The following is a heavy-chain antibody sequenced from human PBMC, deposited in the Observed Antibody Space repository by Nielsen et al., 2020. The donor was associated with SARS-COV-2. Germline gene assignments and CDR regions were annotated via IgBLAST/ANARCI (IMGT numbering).Heavy chain of an antibody. J-gene: IGHJ4*02. CDR2: IGSDESIT. CDR1: GFTFSSSW. Sequence: GESLKISCAASGFTFSSSWMHWVRQAPGKGLVWVSRIGSDESITNYVDSVKGRFTISRDNAKNTLYLQMNSLRAEDTAVNYCAREMGGSSRHFDYWGQGTLVTVSS. V-gene: IGHV3-74*01. CDR3: AREMGGSSRHFDY. D-gene: IGHD6-13*01.